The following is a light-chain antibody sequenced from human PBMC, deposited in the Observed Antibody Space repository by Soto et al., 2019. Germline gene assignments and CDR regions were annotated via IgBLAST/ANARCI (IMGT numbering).Light chain of an antibody. J-gene: IGKJ4*01. V-gene: IGKV1-12*01. CDR3: QQANSFPLT. CDR1: QDISSW. Sequence: IHMTQSPSSLSASVGDRVTITCRASQDISSWLAWYQQKPGEAPKLLIYAASSLQGGVPSRFSGSGSGTDFTLTITSLQSEDFATYYCQQANSFPLTFGGGTKVEIK. CDR2: AAS.